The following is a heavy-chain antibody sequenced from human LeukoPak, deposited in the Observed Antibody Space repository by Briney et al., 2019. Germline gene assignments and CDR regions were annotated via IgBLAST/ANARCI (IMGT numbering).Heavy chain of an antibody. V-gene: IGHV4-34*01. CDR2: INHSGST. Sequence: SETLSLTCAVYGGSFSGYYWSWIRQPPGKGLEWIGEINHSGSTNYNPSLKSRVTVSVDTSKNQFSLKLSSVCAADTAVYYCVRDRYGDYSDYWGQGTLVTVSS. CDR1: GGSFSGYY. CDR3: VRDRYGDYSDY. D-gene: IGHD4-17*01. J-gene: IGHJ4*02.